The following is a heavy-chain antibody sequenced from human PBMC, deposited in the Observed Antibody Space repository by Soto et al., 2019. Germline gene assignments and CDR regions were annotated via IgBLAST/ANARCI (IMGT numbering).Heavy chain of an antibody. D-gene: IGHD1-7*01. V-gene: IGHV3-30-3*01. Sequence: QVQLVESGGGVVQPGRSLRLSCAASGFTFSSYAMHWVRQAPGKGLEWVAVISYDGSNKYYADSVKGRFTISRDNSKNTLYLQMNSLRAEDTAVYYCARTRYNWNYESYYYYGMDVW. J-gene: IGHJ6*01. CDR2: ISYDGSNK. CDR3: ARTRYNWNYESYYYYGMDV. CDR1: GFTFSSYA.